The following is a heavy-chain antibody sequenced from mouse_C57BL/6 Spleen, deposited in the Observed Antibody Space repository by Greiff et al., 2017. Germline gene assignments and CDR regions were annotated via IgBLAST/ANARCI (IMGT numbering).Heavy chain of an antibody. V-gene: IGHV5-4*01. J-gene: IGHJ3*01. CDR2: ISDGGSYT. Sequence: EVMLVESGGGLVKPGGSLKLSCAASGFTFSSYAMSWVRQTPEKRLEWVATISDGGSYTYYPDNVKGRFTISRDNAKNNLYLQMRHLKSEDTAMYYCARDYYGSSWAYWGQGTLVTVSA. CDR3: ARDYYGSSWAY. CDR1: GFTFSSYA. D-gene: IGHD1-1*01.